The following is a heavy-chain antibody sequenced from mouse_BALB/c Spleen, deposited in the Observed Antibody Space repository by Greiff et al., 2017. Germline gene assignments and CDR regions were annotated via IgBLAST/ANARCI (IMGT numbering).Heavy chain of an antibody. CDR1: GYTFTSYW. J-gene: IGHJ2*01. CDR3: ARDDGYFDY. Sequence: VQLQQSGAELAKPGASVKMSCKASGYTFTSYWMHWVKRRPGQGLEWIGYINPSTGYTEYNQKFKDKATLTADKSSSTAYMQLSSLTSEDSAVYYCARDDGYFDYWGQGTTLTVSS. CDR2: INPSTGYT. V-gene: IGHV1-7*01.